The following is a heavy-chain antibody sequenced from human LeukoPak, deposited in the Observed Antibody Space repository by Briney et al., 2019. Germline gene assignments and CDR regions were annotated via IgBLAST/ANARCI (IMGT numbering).Heavy chain of an antibody. Sequence: GGSLRLSCAASGFTFSSHWMHWVRQAPGEGLEWVSAISGGAIRTYYADSVKGRFTISRDNSYNMLYLHMNNLRVEDTATYFCVNEEAYHDASWGQGTLVTVSS. CDR3: VNEEAYHDAS. CDR2: ISGGAIRT. J-gene: IGHJ5*02. CDR1: GFTFSSHW. V-gene: IGHV3-23*01. D-gene: IGHD3-22*01.